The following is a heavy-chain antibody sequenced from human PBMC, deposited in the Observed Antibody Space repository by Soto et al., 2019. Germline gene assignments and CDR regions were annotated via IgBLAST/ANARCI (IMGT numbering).Heavy chain of an antibody. CDR3: ARGRIIAAARFNYYYYYVMAV. CDR2: INAGNGNT. Sequence: ASVKVSCKASGYTFTSYAMHWVRQAPGQRLEWMGWINAGNGNTKYSQKFQGRVTITRDTSASTAYMELSSLRSEDTAVYYCARGRIIAAARFNYYYYYVMAVWGQGTTVTVSS. J-gene: IGHJ6*02. CDR1: GYTFTSYA. V-gene: IGHV1-3*01. D-gene: IGHD6-13*01.